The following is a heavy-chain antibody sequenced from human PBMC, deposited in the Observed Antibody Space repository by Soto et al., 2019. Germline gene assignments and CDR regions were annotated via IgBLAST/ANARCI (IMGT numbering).Heavy chain of an antibody. CDR3: AKSRDFGELRI. D-gene: IGHD1-26*01. CDR2: INPSGGST. Sequence: ASVKVSCKASGYTFTSYYMHWVRQAPGQGLEWMGIINPSGGSTSYAQKFQGRVTMTRDTSTSTVYMELSSLRSEDTTVYYCAKSRDFGELRIWGQGTMVTVSS. V-gene: IGHV1-46*01. CDR1: GYTFTSYY. J-gene: IGHJ3*02.